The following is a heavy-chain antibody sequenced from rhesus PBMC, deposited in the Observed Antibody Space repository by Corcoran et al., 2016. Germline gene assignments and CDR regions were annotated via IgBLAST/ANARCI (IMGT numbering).Heavy chain of an antibody. D-gene: IGHD1-44*02. J-gene: IGHJ4*01. CDR2: SYGNSAST. V-gene: IGHV4S9*01. Sequence: QVQLQESGPGLVKPSETLSLTCAVSGGSISDSYYWNWIRQPPGKGLEWIGNSYGNSASTYYNPSLKSRVTISTDTSKNQFFLKLSSVTAADTAVYYCARGIHSGSYIPFDYWGQGVLVTVSS. CDR1: GGSISDSYY. CDR3: ARGIHSGSYIPFDY.